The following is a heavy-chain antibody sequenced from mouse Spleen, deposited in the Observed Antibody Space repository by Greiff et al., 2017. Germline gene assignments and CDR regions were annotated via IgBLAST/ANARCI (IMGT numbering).Heavy chain of an antibody. CDR1: GYAFSSSW. CDR3: ARGGSSLDY. J-gene: IGHJ2*01. V-gene: IGHV1-82*01. Sequence: VKVVESGPELVKPGASVKISCKASGYAFSSSWMNWVKQRPGKGLEWIGRIYPGDGDTNYNGKFKGKATLTADKSSSTAYMQLSSLTSEDSAVYFCARGGSSLDYWGQGTTLTVSS. D-gene: IGHD1-1*01. CDR2: IYPGDGDT.